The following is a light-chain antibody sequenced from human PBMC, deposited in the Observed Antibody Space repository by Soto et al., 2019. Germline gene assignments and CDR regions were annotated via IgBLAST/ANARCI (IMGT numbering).Light chain of an antibody. Sequence: EIVLTQSPGALSLSPGEGSTLSFRSSQSVSNNLAWYQQKPGQAPRLLIYGASTRATGIPARFSGSGSGTEFTLTISSLQSEDFAIYYCQQYNIWPPWTFGQGTKVDI. V-gene: IGKV3-15*01. CDR3: QQYNIWPPWT. J-gene: IGKJ1*01. CDR1: QSVSNN. CDR2: GAS.